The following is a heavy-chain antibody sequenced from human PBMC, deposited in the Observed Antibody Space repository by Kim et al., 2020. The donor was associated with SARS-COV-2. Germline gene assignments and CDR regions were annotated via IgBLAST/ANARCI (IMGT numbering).Heavy chain of an antibody. Sequence: SETLSLTCTVSGGSISSGDYYWSWIRQPPGKGLEWIGYIYYSGSTYYNPSLKSRVTISVDTSKNQFSLKLSSVTAADTAVYYCARDLQSLYGDYFDYWGQGTLVTVSS. CDR3: ARDLQSLYGDYFDY. V-gene: IGHV4-30-4*01. CDR1: GGSISSGDYY. J-gene: IGHJ4*02. CDR2: IYYSGST. D-gene: IGHD3-16*02.